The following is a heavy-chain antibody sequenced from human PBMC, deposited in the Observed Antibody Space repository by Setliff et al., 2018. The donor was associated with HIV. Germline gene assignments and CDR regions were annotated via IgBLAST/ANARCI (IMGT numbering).Heavy chain of an antibody. V-gene: IGHV4-39*07. Sequence: PSETLSLTCTVSGGSISSNSYYWGWIRQPPGKGLEWIGCISHSGNTNFNPSLNSRVTISVDTSKNQFSLRLTSVTAADTAIYYCARSTVGAGTSFPWGRGILVTVSS. CDR3: ARSTVGAGTSFP. J-gene: IGHJ5*02. D-gene: IGHD1-26*01. CDR1: GGSISSNSYY. CDR2: ISHSGNT.